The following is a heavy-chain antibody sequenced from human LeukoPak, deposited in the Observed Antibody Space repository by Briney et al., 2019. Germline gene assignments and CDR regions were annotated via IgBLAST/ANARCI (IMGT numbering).Heavy chain of an antibody. J-gene: IGHJ6*03. Sequence: SETLSLTCAVYGGSFSGYYWSWIRQPPGKGLEWIGEINHSGSTNYNPSLKSRVTISVDTSKNQFSLKLSSVTAADTAVYYCARLMRPPWRVDSYYNYYMDVWGKGTTVTISS. CDR2: INHSGST. CDR3: ARLMRPPWRVDSYYNYYMDV. D-gene: IGHD3-16*01. CDR1: GGSFSGYY. V-gene: IGHV4-34*01.